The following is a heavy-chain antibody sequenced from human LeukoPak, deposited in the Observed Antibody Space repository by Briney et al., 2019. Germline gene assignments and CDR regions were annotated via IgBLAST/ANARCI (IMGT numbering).Heavy chain of an antibody. CDR3: ARCAAMDDGYFDY. V-gene: IGHV4-59*01. Sequence: PSETLSLICTVSCGSIRNYCWRWIRQPPGKGLECIGYIHYSGRNIHNTSLKSRLTISVDTSKIQFSLRLSSVTAADTAVYYCARCAAMDDGYFDYWGQGTLVTVSS. CDR1: CGSIRNYC. CDR2: IHYSGRN. J-gene: IGHJ4*02. D-gene: IGHD5-18*01.